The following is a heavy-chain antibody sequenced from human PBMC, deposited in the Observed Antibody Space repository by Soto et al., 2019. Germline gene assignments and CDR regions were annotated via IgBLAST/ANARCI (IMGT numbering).Heavy chain of an antibody. CDR3: ARDSVGATQGRALDY. V-gene: IGHV3-33*01. CDR2: IWYDGSNK. J-gene: IGHJ4*02. D-gene: IGHD1-26*01. CDR1: GFIFSSYG. Sequence: QVQLVESGGGVVQPGRSLRLSCAASGFIFSSYGMHWVRQAPGKGLEWVAVIWYDGSNKYYADSVKGRFTISRDNSKNTLYLQMNSLRAEDTAVYYCARDSVGATQGRALDYWGQGTLVTVSS.